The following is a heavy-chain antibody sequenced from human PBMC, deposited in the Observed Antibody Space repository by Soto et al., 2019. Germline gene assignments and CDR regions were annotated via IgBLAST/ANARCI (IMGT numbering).Heavy chain of an antibody. V-gene: IGHV4-34*01. CDR2: INHTGGT. J-gene: IGHJ5*02. CDR3: ATRITVFGLLIPPFDP. D-gene: IGHD3-3*01. CDR1: GGSANGYS. Sequence: SETLSLTCAVYGGSANGYSWTWIRQPPGKGLEWIGEINHTGGTHYNPSLKSRVTMSVDTSKNQFSLRLSSVTAADTAIYYCATRITVFGLLIPPFDPWGQGTRVTVSS.